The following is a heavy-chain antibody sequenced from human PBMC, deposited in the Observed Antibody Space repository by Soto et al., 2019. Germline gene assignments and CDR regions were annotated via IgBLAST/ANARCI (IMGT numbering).Heavy chain of an antibody. CDR1: GFTFSSYA. CDR2: ISGSGGST. Sequence: GGSLRLSCAASGFTFSSYAMSWVRQAPGKGLEWVSAISGSGGSTYYADSVKGRFTISRDNSKNTLYLQMNSLRAEDTAVYYCAKDLTRAVAGTVEGYFDYWGQGTLVTVSS. V-gene: IGHV3-23*01. J-gene: IGHJ4*02. CDR3: AKDLTRAVAGTVEGYFDY. D-gene: IGHD6-19*01.